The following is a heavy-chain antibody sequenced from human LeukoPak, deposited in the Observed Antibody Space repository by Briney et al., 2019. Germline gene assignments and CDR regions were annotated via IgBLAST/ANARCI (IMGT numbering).Heavy chain of an antibody. CDR2: INHSGST. J-gene: IGHJ4*02. D-gene: IGHD3-22*01. CDR1: GGSFSGYY. Sequence: SETLSLTCAVYGGSFSGYYWSWIRQPPGKGLEWIGEINHSGSTNYNPSLKSRVTISVDTSKNQFSLKLSSVTAADTAVYYCARLTSYYYDSSGYSIFDYWGQGTLVTVSS. CDR3: ARLTSYYYDSSGYSIFDY. V-gene: IGHV4-34*01.